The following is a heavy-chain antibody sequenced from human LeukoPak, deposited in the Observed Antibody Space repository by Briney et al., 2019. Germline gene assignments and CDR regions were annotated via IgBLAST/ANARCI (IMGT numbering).Heavy chain of an antibody. J-gene: IGHJ3*02. V-gene: IGHV3-21*01. CDR3: AREDRRGSYFSTFDI. CDR1: GFTFSTYS. Sequence: PGGSLRLSCAASGFTFSTYSMNWVRQAPGKGLEWVSSISSSSSYIYYADSLKGRFTISRDNAKNSLYLQMNSLRAEDTAVCYCAREDRRGSYFSTFDIWGQGTMVTVSS. D-gene: IGHD1-26*01. CDR2: ISSSSSYI.